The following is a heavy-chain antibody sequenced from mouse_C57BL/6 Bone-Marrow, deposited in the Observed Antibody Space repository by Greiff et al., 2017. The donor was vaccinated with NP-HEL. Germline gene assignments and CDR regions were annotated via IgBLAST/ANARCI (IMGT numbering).Heavy chain of an antibody. J-gene: IGHJ2*01. CDR1: GFNIKNTY. D-gene: IGHD2-3*01. CDR2: IDPANGNT. Sequence: EVQLVESVAELVRPGASVKLSCPASGFNIKNTYMPWVKKRPEQGLECIGRIDPANGNTKYAPKFQGKATITADTSSNTAYLQLSSLTSEDTAIYYCARWLLYWGQGTTLTVSS. CDR3: ARWLLY. V-gene: IGHV14-3*01.